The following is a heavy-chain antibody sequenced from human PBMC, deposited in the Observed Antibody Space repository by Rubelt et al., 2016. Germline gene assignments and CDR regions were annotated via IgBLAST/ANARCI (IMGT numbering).Heavy chain of an antibody. J-gene: IGHJ4*02. Sequence: QVQLVQSGAEGKKPGASVKVSCKASGSTFSSYAISWVRQAPGQGLEWVGGIIPIFGTANYAQKFQGSVTITAVESKSTAYMELSSLRSEDTAVYYCATPPGVGKYWGQGTLVTVSS. CDR3: ATPPGVGKY. CDR2: IIPIFGTA. V-gene: IGHV1-69*13. D-gene: IGHD2-8*01. CDR1: GSTFSSYA.